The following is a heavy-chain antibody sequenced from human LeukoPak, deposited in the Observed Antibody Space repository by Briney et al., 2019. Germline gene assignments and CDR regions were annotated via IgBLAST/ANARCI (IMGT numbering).Heavy chain of an antibody. CDR1: GFTFGTYS. CDR2: ISYDGRKK. V-gene: IGHV3-30*18. Sequence: GESLRLSCAASGFTFGTYSMNWVRQAPGKGLEWVAIISYDGRKKYYADSVQGRFTISRDNSKNTLYLQMNSLRAEDTAVYYCAKDLGGGSGCYDLWGRGTLVTVSS. D-gene: IGHD6-19*01. J-gene: IGHJ2*01. CDR3: AKDLGGGSGCYDL.